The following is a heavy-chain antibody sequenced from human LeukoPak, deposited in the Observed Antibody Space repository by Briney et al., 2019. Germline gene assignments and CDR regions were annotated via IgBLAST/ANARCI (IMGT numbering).Heavy chain of an antibody. CDR3: ARAREGTMVRGVILVDWFDP. D-gene: IGHD3-10*01. V-gene: IGHV1-18*01. CDR2: ISAYNGNT. CDR1: GYTFTSYG. J-gene: IGHJ5*02. Sequence: PGASVKVSCKASGYTFTSYGISWVRQAPGQGLEWMGWISAYNGNTNYAQKLQGRVTMTTDTSTSTAYMELRSLRSDDTAVYYCARAREGTMVRGVILVDWFDPWGQGTLVTVSS.